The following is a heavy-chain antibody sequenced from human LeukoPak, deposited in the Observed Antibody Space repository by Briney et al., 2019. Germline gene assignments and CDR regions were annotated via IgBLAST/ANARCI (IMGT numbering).Heavy chain of an antibody. CDR2: ISAYNGNT. V-gene: IGHV1-18*01. J-gene: IGHJ4*02. Sequence: ASVKVSCKASGYTFTSYGTSWVRQAPGQGLEWMGWISAYNGNTNYAQKLQGGVTMTTDTSTSTAYMELRSLRSDDTAVYYCARVQCSSTSCWPFDYWGQGTLVTVSS. CDR3: ARVQCSSTSCWPFDY. D-gene: IGHD2-2*01. CDR1: GYTFTSYG.